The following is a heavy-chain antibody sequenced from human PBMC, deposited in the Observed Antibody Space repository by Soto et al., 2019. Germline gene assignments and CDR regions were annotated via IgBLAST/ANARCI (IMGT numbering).Heavy chain of an antibody. J-gene: IGHJ6*02. V-gene: IGHV1-69*13. D-gene: IGHD3-22*01. Sequence: GASVKVSCKASGGTFSSYAISWVRQAPGQGLEWMGGIIPIFGTANYAQKFQGRVTITADESTTTAYMELSSLRSEDTAVYYCARDLKRYYDSSGYGYYYYGKDVWGQGTTVTVSS. CDR2: IIPIFGTA. CDR1: GGTFSSYA. CDR3: ARDLKRYYDSSGYGYYYYGKDV.